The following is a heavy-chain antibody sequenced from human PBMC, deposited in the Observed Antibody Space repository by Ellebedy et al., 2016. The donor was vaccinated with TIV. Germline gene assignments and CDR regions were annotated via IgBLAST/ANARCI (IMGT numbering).Heavy chain of an antibody. CDR2: IGSRTYIV. Sequence: GESLKISCAASGFTFSTCAMTWVRQAPGKGLEWVSYIGSRTYIVYYADSVKGRFTISRDNAKNSLYLQMNSLRDEDTAVYYCARGGGERLRYAFDLWGQGTMVTVSS. D-gene: IGHD4-17*01. J-gene: IGHJ3*01. CDR3: ARGGGERLRYAFDL. CDR1: GFTFSTCA. V-gene: IGHV3-48*02.